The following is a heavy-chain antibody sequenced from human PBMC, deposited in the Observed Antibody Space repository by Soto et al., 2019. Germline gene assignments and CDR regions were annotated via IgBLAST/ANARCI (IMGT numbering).Heavy chain of an antibody. CDR2: IIPTFGTA. V-gene: IGHV1-69*13. CDR1: GGTFSSYA. Sequence: SVKVSCKASGGTFSSYAISWVRQAPGQGLEWMGGIIPTFGTANYAQKFQGRVTITADESTSTAYMELSSLRSEDTAVYYCARDYYDFWSGPASGWFDPCGQVTLVTVSS. CDR3: ARDYYDFWSGPASGWFDP. D-gene: IGHD3-3*01. J-gene: IGHJ5*02.